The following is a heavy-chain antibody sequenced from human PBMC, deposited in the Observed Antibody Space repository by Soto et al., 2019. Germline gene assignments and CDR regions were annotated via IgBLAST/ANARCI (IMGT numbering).Heavy chain of an antibody. J-gene: IGHJ4*02. CDR1: GGTFSSYA. D-gene: IGHD5-18*01. V-gene: IGHV1-69*13. Sequence: SVKVSCKVSGGTFSSYAISWVRQAPGQGLEWMGGIIPIFGTANYAQKFQGRVTITADESTSTAYMELSSLRSEDTAVYYCARDIGRLLYSYGSCAFDYWGQGTLVTVSS. CDR3: ARDIGRLLYSYGSCAFDY. CDR2: IIPIFGTA.